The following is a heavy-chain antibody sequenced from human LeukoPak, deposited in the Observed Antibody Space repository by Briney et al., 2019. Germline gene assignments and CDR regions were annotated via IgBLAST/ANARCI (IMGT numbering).Heavy chain of an antibody. V-gene: IGHV3-13*01. CDR2: IGTAGDT. J-gene: IGHJ3*02. Sequence: GGSLRLSCAASGFTFSSYDMHWVRQATGKGLEWVSAIGTAGDTYYPGSVKGRFTISRENAKNSLYLQMNSLRAGDTAVCYCARAADYYDRRGAFDIWGQGTMVTVSS. D-gene: IGHD3-22*01. CDR1: GFTFSSYD. CDR3: ARAADYYDRRGAFDI.